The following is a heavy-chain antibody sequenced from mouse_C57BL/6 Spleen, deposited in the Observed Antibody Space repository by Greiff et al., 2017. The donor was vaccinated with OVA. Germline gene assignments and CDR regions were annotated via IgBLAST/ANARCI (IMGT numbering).Heavy chain of an antibody. D-gene: IGHD1-1*01. CDR1: GYTFTSYW. J-gene: IGHJ2*01. Sequence: VQLQQPGAELVKPGASVKMSCKASGYTFTSYWITWVKQRPGQGLEWIGDIYPGSGSTNYNEKFKSKATLTVDTSSSTAYMQPSSLTSEDSAVYYCAREFITTVVATGKNYWGQGTTLTVSS. CDR3: AREFITTVVATGKNY. CDR2: IYPGSGST. V-gene: IGHV1-55*01.